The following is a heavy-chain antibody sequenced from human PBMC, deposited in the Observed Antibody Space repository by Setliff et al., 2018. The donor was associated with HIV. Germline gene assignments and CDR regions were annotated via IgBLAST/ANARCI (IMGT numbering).Heavy chain of an antibody. D-gene: IGHD3-22*01. V-gene: IGHV3-21*01. Sequence: GGSLRLSCAASGFTFSSYSMNWVRQAPGKGLDWVSSISSSSSYIYYADSVKGRFTISRDNAKNSLYLQMNSLRAEDTAVYYCAREQTYYYDSSGYYGYYYYYGMDVWGQGTTVTVSS. CDR3: AREQTYYYDSSGYYGYYYYYGMDV. CDR1: GFTFSSYS. CDR2: ISSSSSYI. J-gene: IGHJ6*02.